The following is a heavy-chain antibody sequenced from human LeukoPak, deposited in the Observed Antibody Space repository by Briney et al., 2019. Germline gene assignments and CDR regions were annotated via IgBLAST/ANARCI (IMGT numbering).Heavy chain of an antibody. CDR3: ARNSGWYFDAFDI. V-gene: IGHV1-69*13. CDR2: IIPIFGTA. D-gene: IGHD6-19*01. Sequence: ASVKVSCKASGDTFISYAISWVRQAPGQGLEWMGGIIPIFGTANYAQKFQGRVTITADESTSTAYMELSSLRSEDTAVYYCARNSGWYFDAFDIWGQGTMVTVSS. CDR1: GDTFISYA. J-gene: IGHJ3*02.